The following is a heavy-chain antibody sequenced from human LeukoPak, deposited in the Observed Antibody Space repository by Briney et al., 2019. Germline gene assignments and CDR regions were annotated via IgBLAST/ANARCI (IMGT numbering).Heavy chain of an antibody. Sequence: GGSLRLSCAASGFTFSSYAMTWVRQAPGKGLEWVSAISGSGGSTYYADSVKGRFTISRDNSKNTLYLQMNSLRAEDTAVYYCAKDLERIVATIYWGQGTLVTVSS. V-gene: IGHV3-23*01. D-gene: IGHD5-12*01. CDR3: AKDLERIVATIY. J-gene: IGHJ4*02. CDR2: ISGSGGST. CDR1: GFTFSSYA.